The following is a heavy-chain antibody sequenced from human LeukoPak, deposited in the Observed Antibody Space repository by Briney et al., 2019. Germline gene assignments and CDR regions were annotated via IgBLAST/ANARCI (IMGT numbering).Heavy chain of an antibody. Sequence: SETLSLTCTVSGYSISSGYYWGWIRQPPGKGLEWIGSIYHSGSTYYNPSLKSRVTISVDTSKNQFSLKLSSVTAADTALYYCAKVAARYYYDSSGAVFDYWGQGTLVTVSS. CDR2: IYHSGST. J-gene: IGHJ4*02. CDR3: AKVAARYYYDSSGAVFDY. D-gene: IGHD3-22*01. V-gene: IGHV4-38-2*02. CDR1: GYSISSGYY.